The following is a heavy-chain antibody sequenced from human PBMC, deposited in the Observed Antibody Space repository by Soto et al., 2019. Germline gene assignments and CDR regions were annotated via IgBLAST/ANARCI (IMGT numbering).Heavy chain of an antibody. CDR1: GFTFSNAW. J-gene: IGHJ6*02. V-gene: IGHV3-15*07. CDR2: IKSKTDGGTT. CDR3: TTDPSATGVYYYYGMDV. Sequence: GGSLRLSCAASGFTFSNAWMNWVRQAPGKGLEWVGRIKSKTDGGTTDYAAPVKGRFTISRDDSKNTLYLQMNSLKTEDTAVYYCTTDPSATGVYYYYGMDVWGQGTTVTVSS. D-gene: IGHD1-26*01.